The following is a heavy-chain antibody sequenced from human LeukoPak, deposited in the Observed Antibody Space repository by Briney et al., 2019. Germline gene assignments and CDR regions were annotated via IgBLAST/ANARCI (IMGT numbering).Heavy chain of an antibody. J-gene: IGHJ5*02. D-gene: IGHD2-8*02. Sequence: SETLSLTCTVSAGSISSRDFFWSWVRQHPGKGLEWIGYIFYSGSTYYNPSPEGRVTMSVDTSKNRFSLTLTSVTAADTAVYYCTRITGLMRVTFDTWGQGTLVTVSS. CDR1: AGSISSRDFF. V-gene: IGHV4-31*02. CDR2: IFYSGST. CDR3: TRITGLMRVTFDT.